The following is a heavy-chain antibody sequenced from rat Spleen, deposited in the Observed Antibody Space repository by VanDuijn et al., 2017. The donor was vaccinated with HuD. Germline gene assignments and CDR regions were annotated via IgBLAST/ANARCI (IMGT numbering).Heavy chain of an antibody. D-gene: IGHD1-9*01. CDR3: ARDQGGYGYNYFDY. CDR1: GFSLTSYG. J-gene: IGHJ2*01. CDR2: ISSGGST. V-gene: IGHV2S8*01. Sequence: QVQLKESGPDLVQPSQTLSLTCTVSGFSLTSYGVSWVRQPPGKGLEWIAAISSGGSTYYNSALKSRLSISRDTSKDQVFLKMNSLQSEDTTTYYCARDQGGYGYNYFDYWGQGVVVTVSS.